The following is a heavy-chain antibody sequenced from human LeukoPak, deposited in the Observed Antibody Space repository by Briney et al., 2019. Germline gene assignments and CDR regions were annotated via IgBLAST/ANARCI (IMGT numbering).Heavy chain of an antibody. D-gene: IGHD2-2*01. CDR1: GFTFSPYA. Sequence: GGSLRLSCAASGFTFSPYAMNWVRQAPGKGLEGVSYINDDSSDIHYAGSVRGRFTISRDDARKTLYLQLSSLRVEDTAVYYCARDTFQPGLIDSWGQGTLVTVSS. J-gene: IGHJ4*02. CDR3: ARDTFQPGLIDS. CDR2: INDDSSDI. V-gene: IGHV3-21*05.